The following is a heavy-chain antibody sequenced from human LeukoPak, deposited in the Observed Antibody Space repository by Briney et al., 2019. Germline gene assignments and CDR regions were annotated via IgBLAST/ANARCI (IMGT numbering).Heavy chain of an antibody. J-gene: IGHJ4*02. CDR2: ISGSGGST. CDR3: AKSREGIFGVVTAYYFDY. CDR1: GFTFSSYA. V-gene: IGHV3-23*01. Sequence: GGSLRLSCAASGFTFSSYAMSWVRQAPGKGLEWVSAISGSGGSTYYADFVKGRFTISRDNSKNTLYLQMNSLRAEDTAVYYCAKSREGIFGVVTAYYFDYWGQGTLVTVSS. D-gene: IGHD3-3*01.